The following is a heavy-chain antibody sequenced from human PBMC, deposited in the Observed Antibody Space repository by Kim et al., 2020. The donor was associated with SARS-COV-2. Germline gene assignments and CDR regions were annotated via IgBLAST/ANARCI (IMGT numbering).Heavy chain of an antibody. Sequence: AHGFTGRFVFSLDTSVSTAYLQISSLKAEDTAVYYCARDGTTVVTQYYFDYWGQGTLVTVSS. J-gene: IGHJ4*02. V-gene: IGHV7-4-1*02. CDR3: ARDGTTVVTQYYFDY. D-gene: IGHD4-17*01.